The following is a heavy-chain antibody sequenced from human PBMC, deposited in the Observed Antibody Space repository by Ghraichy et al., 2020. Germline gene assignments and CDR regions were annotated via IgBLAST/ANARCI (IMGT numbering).Heavy chain of an antibody. CDR2: INKNSKYI. Sequence: GGSLRLSCEASGFTFVNYSMYWVRQAPGQGLEWVSSINKNSKYINYADSVKGRFTISRDNAKNSLYLQMNSLRADDTAVYYCAREAEPQYGRWQPPGGTGWFDSWGQGILVAVSS. J-gene: IGHJ5*01. V-gene: IGHV3-21*01. D-gene: IGHD5-24*01. CDR1: GFTFVNYS. CDR3: AREAEPQYGRWQPPGGTGWFDS.